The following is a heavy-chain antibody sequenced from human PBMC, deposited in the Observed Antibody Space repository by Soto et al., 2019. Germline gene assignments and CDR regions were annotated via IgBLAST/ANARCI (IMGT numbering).Heavy chain of an antibody. Sequence: SVKVSCKASGGTFSSYAISWVRQAPGQGLEWMGGIIPIFGTANYAQKFQGRVTITADESTSTAHMELSSLRSEDTAVYYCARGRITIFGVVRRGYYYYGMDVWGQGTTVTVSS. CDR1: GGTFSSYA. CDR2: IIPIFGTA. CDR3: ARGRITIFGVVRRGYYYYGMDV. J-gene: IGHJ6*02. V-gene: IGHV1-69*13. D-gene: IGHD3-3*01.